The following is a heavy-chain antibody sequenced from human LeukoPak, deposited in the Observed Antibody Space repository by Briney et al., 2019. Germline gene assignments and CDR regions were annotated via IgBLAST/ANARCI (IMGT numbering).Heavy chain of an antibody. V-gene: IGHV4-59*01. D-gene: IGHD3-10*01. CDR2: IHYTGET. CDR1: GVSMSTYF. J-gene: IGHJ4*02. Sequence: SETLSLTCSVSGVSMSTYFWSWIRQPPGKGLEWPAFIHYTGETIYNPSLRSRLTISVDTSKNQFSLRLSSLTAADTAIYYCARDIYGSGYGYFDQWGQGALVTVSS. CDR3: ARDIYGSGYGYFDQ.